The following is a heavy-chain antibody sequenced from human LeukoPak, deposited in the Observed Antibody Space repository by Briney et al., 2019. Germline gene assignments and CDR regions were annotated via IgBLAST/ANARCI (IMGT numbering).Heavy chain of an antibody. Sequence: PSETLSLTCTVSGGSISSYYWSWTRQPPGKGLEWIGYIYSSGSTNYNPSLKSRVTISVDTSKNQFSLKLTSVTAADTAVYYCARTYYFGSGSYHFDYWGQGTLVTVSS. V-gene: IGHV4-59*08. CDR1: GGSISSYY. J-gene: IGHJ4*02. CDR2: IYSSGST. CDR3: ARTYYFGSGSYHFDY. D-gene: IGHD3-10*01.